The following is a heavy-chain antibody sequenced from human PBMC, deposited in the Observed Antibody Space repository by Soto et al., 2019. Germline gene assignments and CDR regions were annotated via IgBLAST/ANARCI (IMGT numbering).Heavy chain of an antibody. D-gene: IGHD6-13*01. CDR2: IYYSGST. V-gene: IGHV4-59*08. CDR3: ARHVSMSSSSSWPSYYYYYYMDA. CDR1: GGSISSYY. J-gene: IGHJ6*03. Sequence: PSETLSLTCTVSGGSISSYYWSWIRQPPGKGLEWIGYIYYSGSTNYNPSLKSRVTISVDTSKNQFSLKLSSVTAADTAVYYCARHVSMSSSSSWPSYYYYYYMDAWGIGTTVPVSS.